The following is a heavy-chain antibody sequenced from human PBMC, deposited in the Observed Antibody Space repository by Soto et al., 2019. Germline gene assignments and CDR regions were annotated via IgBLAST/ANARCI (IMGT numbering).Heavy chain of an antibody. CDR2: INPNSGGT. CDR3: ARVYGANTNEYFQH. CDR1: GYTFTCYY. Sequence: ASVKVSCKASGYTFTCYYMHWVRQAPGQGLEWMGWINPNSGGTNYAQKFQGWVTMTRDTSISTAYMELSRLRSDDTAVYYCARVYGANTNEYFQHWGQGTLVTVSS. J-gene: IGHJ1*01. D-gene: IGHD4-17*01. V-gene: IGHV1-2*04.